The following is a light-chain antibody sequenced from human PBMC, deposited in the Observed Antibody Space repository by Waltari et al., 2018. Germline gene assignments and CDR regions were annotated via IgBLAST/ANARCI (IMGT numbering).Light chain of an antibody. CDR3: QQYYTTPPYS. CDR1: QSILYTSNNKNH. CDR2: WGS. Sequence: DIVMTQSPDSLAVSLGERATINCKSSQSILYTSNNKNHLAWYQQKPGQPPKLLIYWGSTRESGVPDRVSGSGSGTDFTLTVSSLQAEDVAVYYCQQYYTTPPYSFGQGTKLEIK. J-gene: IGKJ2*03. V-gene: IGKV4-1*01.